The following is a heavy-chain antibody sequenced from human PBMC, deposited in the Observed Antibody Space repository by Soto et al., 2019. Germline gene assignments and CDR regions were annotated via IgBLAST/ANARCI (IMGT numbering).Heavy chain of an antibody. Sequence: LSLTCTVSGGSISSYYWSWIRQPPGKGLEWIGYIYYSGSTNYNPSLKSRVTISVDTSKNQFSLKLSSVTAADTAVYYCARAPHTYSSSSGNYYYYGMDVWGQGTTGTVSS. D-gene: IGHD6-6*01. V-gene: IGHV4-59*01. CDR3: ARAPHTYSSSSGNYYYYGMDV. J-gene: IGHJ6*02. CDR1: GGSISSYY. CDR2: IYYSGST.